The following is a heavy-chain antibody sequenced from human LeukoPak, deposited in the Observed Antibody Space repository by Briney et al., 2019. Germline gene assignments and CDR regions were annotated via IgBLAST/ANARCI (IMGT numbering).Heavy chain of an antibody. J-gene: IGHJ5*02. D-gene: IGHD6-13*01. CDR1: GFTFSSYS. CDR3: ARELTLRRIAAAGRGSNWFDP. V-gene: IGHV3-21*01. Sequence: GGSLRLSCAASGFTFSSYSMNWVRQAPGKGLEWVSSISTSRSYIYYADSVKGRFTISRDNSKNTLYLRMNGLRAEDTAVYYCARELTLRRIAAAGRGSNWFDPWGQGTLVTVSS. CDR2: ISTSRSYI.